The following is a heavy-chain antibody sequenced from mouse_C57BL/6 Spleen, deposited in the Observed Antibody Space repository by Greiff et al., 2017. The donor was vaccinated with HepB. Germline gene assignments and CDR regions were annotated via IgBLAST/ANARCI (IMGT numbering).Heavy chain of an antibody. CDR2: IYPGDGDT. V-gene: IGHV1-82*01. Sequence: VQLQQSGPELVKPGASVKISCKASGYAFSSSWMNWVKQRPGKGLEWIGRIYPGDGDTNYNGKFKGKATLTADKSSSTAYMQLSSLTSEYSAVYFCARGGGGDYWGQGTTLTVSS. J-gene: IGHJ2*01. CDR3: ARGGGGDY. D-gene: IGHD1-1*02. CDR1: GYAFSSSW.